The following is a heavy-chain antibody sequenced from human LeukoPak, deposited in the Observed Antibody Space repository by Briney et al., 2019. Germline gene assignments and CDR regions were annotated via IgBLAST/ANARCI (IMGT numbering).Heavy chain of an antibody. CDR2: ISAYNGKT. V-gene: IGHV1-18*01. CDR1: GYTFTSYG. J-gene: IGHJ5*02. Sequence: ASVKVSCKASGYTFTSYGISWVRQAPGQGLEWMGWISAYNGKTNYAQKLQGRVTMTTDTSTSTAYMELRSLRSDDTAVYYCARESYYDILTGYYLNWFDPWGQGTLVTVSS. D-gene: IGHD3-9*01. CDR3: ARESYYDILTGYYLNWFDP.